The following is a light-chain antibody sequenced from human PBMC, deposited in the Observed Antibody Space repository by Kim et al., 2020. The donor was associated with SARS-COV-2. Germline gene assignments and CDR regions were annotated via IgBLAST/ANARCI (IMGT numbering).Light chain of an antibody. CDR3: QQFDNYPIT. V-gene: IGKV1D-13*01. Sequence: ASIGDRVTVTCRASQDINSALAWYQQRPWRSPTFLSYDASTLQGGVPSRFSGRGAGTHFTLTIDNLQPEDFGTYFCQQFDNYPITFGQGTRLEIK. CDR1: QDINSA. CDR2: DAS. J-gene: IGKJ5*01.